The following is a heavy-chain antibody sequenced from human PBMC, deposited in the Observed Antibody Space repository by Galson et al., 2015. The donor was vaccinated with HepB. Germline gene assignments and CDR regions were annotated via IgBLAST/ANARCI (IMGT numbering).Heavy chain of an antibody. CDR3: ARGALIVVVDATPNNWFDP. CDR1: GYTFSSYS. V-gene: IGHV1-18*04. D-gene: IGHD2-15*01. J-gene: IGHJ5*02. Sequence: SVKVSCKASGYTFSSYSITWVRQAPGQGLEWMGWISAYNHDTNYAQKLQGRATMTTDTSTSTAYMELRSLRSDDTAVYYCARGALIVVVDATPNNWFDPWGQGTLITVSS. CDR2: ISAYNHDT.